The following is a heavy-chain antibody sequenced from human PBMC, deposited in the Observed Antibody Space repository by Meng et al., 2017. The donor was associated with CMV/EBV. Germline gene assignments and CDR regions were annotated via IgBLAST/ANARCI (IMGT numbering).Heavy chain of an antibody. D-gene: IGHD3-16*01. Sequence: QVQLVECGGGVVQPGRSLRLSCAASGFTFTMHWVRQAPGKGLEWVAVISYDGSNKYYADSVKGRFTISRDNSKNTLYLQMNSLKPEDTAVYYCARARPLMDYWGQGTLVTVFS. V-gene: IGHV3-30-3*01. CDR1: GFTFT. CDR3: ARARPLMDY. J-gene: IGHJ4*02. CDR2: ISYDGSNK.